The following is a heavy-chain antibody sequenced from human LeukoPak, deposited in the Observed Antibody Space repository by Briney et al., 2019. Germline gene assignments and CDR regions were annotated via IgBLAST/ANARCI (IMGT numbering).Heavy chain of an antibody. D-gene: IGHD6-19*01. CDR1: GFTFNNAW. Sequence: GGSLRLSCAASGFTFNNAWMSWVRQAPGKGLEWVGRIKSKTDGGTTDYAAPVKGRFTISRDDSKNTLYLQMTSLKTEDTAVYYCTSKQWLVGAALDYWGQGTLVTVSS. CDR2: IKSKTDGGTT. J-gene: IGHJ4*02. CDR3: TSKQWLVGAALDY. V-gene: IGHV3-15*01.